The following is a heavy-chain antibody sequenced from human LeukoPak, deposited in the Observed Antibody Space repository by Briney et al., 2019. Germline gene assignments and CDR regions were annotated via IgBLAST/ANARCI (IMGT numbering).Heavy chain of an antibody. V-gene: IGHV1-8*01. CDR1: GYTFTSYD. CDR3: ARGEPKDDAFDI. J-gene: IGHJ3*02. Sequence: AASVKVSCKASGYTFTSYDINWVRQATGQGLEWMGWMNPNSGNTGYAQKFQGRVTMTRNTSISTAYMELSSLRSEDTAVYYCARGEPKDDAFDIWGQGTMVTVSS. CDR2: MNPNSGNT.